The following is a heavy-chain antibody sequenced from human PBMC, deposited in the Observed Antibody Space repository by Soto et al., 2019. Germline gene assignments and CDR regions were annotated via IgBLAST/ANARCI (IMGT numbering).Heavy chain of an antibody. D-gene: IGHD3-16*01. CDR1: VCPISIYY. CDR3: GKAHGGGVFWYSLLDF. J-gene: IGHJ6*04. CDR2: IYYSGST. V-gene: IGHV4-59*01. Sequence: PSETLSLTLPASVCPISIYYWSWIRQPPEKGLERIGDIYYSGSTNYNPSLKSRVTISVDTSKNQFSPKLSPVRAPDTAAFYSGKAHGGGVFWYSLLDFWGKGTTVTVSP.